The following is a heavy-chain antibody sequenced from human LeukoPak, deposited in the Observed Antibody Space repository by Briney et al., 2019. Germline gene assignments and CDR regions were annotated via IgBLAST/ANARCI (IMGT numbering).Heavy chain of an antibody. V-gene: IGHV4-39*07. D-gene: IGHD6-6*01. CDR1: GGSISSSSYY. Sequence: SETLSLTCTVSGGSISSSSYYWGWLRQPPGKGLEWIGSIYYSGSTYYNPSLKSRVTISVDTSKNQFSLKLSSVTAADTAVYYCARDPRRSEYSSSSYGEDYWGQGTLVTVSS. CDR2: IYYSGST. CDR3: ARDPRRSEYSSSSYGEDY. J-gene: IGHJ4*02.